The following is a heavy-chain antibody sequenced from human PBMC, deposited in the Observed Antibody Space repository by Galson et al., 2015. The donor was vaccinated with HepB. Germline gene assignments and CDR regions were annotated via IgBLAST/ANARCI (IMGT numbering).Heavy chain of an antibody. D-gene: IGHD6-19*01. CDR3: ARESSGWASGAFDI. CDR2: ISYDGSNK. V-gene: IGHV3-30*04. CDR1: GFTFSSYA. Sequence: SLRLSCAASGFTFSSYAMHWVRQAPGKGLEWVAVISYDGSNKYYAVSVKGRFTISRDNSKNTLYLQMNSLRAEDTAVYYCARESSGWASGAFDIWGQGTMVTVSS. J-gene: IGHJ3*02.